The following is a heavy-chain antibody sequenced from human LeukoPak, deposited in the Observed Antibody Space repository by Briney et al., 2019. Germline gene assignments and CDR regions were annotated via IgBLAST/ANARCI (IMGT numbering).Heavy chain of an antibody. Sequence: SETLSLXCTVSGGSISSYYWSWIRQPAGKGLEWIGRIYTSGSTDYNPSLKSRVTMSVDTSKNQFSLKLSSVTAADTAVYYCARAVSVAGTIIWNDYWGQGTLVTVSS. CDR2: IYTSGST. J-gene: IGHJ4*02. CDR3: ARAVSVAGTIIWNDY. CDR1: GGSISSYY. V-gene: IGHV4-4*07. D-gene: IGHD6-19*01.